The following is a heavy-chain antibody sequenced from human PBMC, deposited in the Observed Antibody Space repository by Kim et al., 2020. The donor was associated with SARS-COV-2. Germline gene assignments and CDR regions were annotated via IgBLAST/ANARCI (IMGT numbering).Heavy chain of an antibody. J-gene: IGHJ3*02. CDR1: GFTFSDYY. Sequence: GGSLRLSCAASGFTFSDYYMSWIRQAPGKGLEWVSYISSSGSTIYYADSVKGRFTISRDNAKNSLYLQMNSLRAEDTAVYYCAGNYYGSGSYYIGDAFDIWGQGTMVTVSS. V-gene: IGHV3-11*01. CDR3: AGNYYGSGSYYIGDAFDI. D-gene: IGHD3-10*01. CDR2: ISSSGSTI.